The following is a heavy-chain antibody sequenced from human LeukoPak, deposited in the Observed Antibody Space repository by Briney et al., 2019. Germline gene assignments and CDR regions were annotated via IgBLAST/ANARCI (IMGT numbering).Heavy chain of an antibody. V-gene: IGHV1-2*02. J-gene: IGHJ3*02. CDR3: ASYYTILTGYYTDAFDI. CDR1: GYTFTDYY. CDR2: INPNSGGT. D-gene: IGHD3-9*01. Sequence: ASVTVSCKASGYTFTDYYIHWVRQAPGQGPEWMGWINPNSGGTNYAQKFEGRVTMTRDTSITTAYMELTRLRSDDTAVYYCASYYTILTGYYTDAFDIWGQGTMVTISS.